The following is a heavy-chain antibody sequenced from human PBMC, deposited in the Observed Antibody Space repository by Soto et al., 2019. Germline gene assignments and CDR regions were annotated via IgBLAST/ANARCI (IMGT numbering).Heavy chain of an antibody. Sequence: PVGSLRLSCAVSGFTFNDYSVNWVRQAPGKGLEWVSYIGCGSNPTIYYADSVKGRFTISRDTAKNSLFLQMDSLRDEDTAVYYCARDHNWAFDYWGPGTPVTVSS. CDR3: ARDHNWAFDY. CDR1: GFTFNDYS. V-gene: IGHV3-48*02. D-gene: IGHD3-16*01. J-gene: IGHJ4*02. CDR2: IGCGSNPTI.